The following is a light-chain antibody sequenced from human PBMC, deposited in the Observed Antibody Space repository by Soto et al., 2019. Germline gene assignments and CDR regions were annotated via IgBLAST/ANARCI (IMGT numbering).Light chain of an antibody. Sequence: EIVLTQSPGTLSLSPGERATLSCRASQSVSSSYLAWYQQRAGQAPRLLIYGASSRATGIPDRFSGSGSGTDFTLTISRLEAEDSAVYYCQQYGTSPQTFGQGTKVEIK. CDR3: QQYGTSPQT. V-gene: IGKV3-20*01. CDR2: GAS. CDR1: QSVSSSY. J-gene: IGKJ1*01.